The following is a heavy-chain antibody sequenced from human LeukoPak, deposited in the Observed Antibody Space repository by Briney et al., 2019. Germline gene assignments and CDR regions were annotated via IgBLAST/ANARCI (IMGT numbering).Heavy chain of an antibody. CDR2: ISWNSGSI. Sequence: GGSLRLSCAASGFTFDDYAMHWVRQAPGKGLEWVSGISWNSGSIGYADSVKGRFTISRDNAKNSLYLQMNSLRAEDMALYYCAKARGLIGGAFDIWGQGTMVTVSS. D-gene: IGHD3-22*01. CDR3: AKARGLIGGAFDI. CDR1: GFTFDDYA. V-gene: IGHV3-9*03. J-gene: IGHJ3*02.